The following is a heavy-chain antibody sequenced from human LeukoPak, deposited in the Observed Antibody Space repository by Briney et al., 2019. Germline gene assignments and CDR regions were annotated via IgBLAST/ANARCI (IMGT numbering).Heavy chain of an antibody. CDR2: INPNSGGT. V-gene: IGHV1-2*06. Sequence: ASVNVSCKASGYTFTGYYMHWVRQAPGQGLEWMGRINPNSGGTNYAQKLQGRVTMTRDTSISTAYMELSRLRSDDTAVYYCWAATAISFDYWGQGTLVTVSS. CDR1: GYTFTGYY. CDR3: WAATAISFDY. J-gene: IGHJ4*02. D-gene: IGHD2-2*02.